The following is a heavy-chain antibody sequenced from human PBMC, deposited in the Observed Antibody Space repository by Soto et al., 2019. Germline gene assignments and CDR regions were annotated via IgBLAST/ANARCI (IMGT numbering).Heavy chain of an antibody. CDR2: MNPNSGNT. J-gene: IGHJ5*01. CDR1: GYTFTSYD. V-gene: IGHV1-8*01. Sequence: ASVKVSCKASGYTFTSYDINWVRQATGQGLEWMGWMNPNSGNTGYAQKFQGRLTMTRNTSITTAYMELSSLGSEDTAVYYCAVLAYSGWPDSWGQGTLVTVSS. CDR3: AVLAYSGWPDS. D-gene: IGHD6-19*01.